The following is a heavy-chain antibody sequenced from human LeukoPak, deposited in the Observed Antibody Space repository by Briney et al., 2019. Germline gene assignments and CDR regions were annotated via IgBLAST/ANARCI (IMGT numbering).Heavy chain of an antibody. CDR2: INPDSGDT. D-gene: IGHD3-3*01. V-gene: IGHV1-2*02. CDR1: GYSFTGYY. J-gene: IGHJ4*02. CDR3: ATVASIRRFYFDF. Sequence: ASVKVSCKSSGYSFTGYYIHWVRQAPGQGLEWMGWINPDSGDTEYSQRFQGRITLTSDTSVTTAYMELSSQRSDDTAIFYCATVASIRRFYFDFWGQGTLVTVSS.